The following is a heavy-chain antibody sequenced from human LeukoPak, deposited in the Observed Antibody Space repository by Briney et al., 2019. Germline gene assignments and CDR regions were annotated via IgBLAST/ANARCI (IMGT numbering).Heavy chain of an antibody. Sequence: GGSLRLSCAASGFTFSSYAMSWVRQAPGKGLEWVSSISSSGTYIYYGDSVTGRFTISRDNAKNSLYLQMNSLRAEDTAVYYCVRRYMATSAEDFDHWGQGTLVTVPS. D-gene: IGHD5-24*01. J-gene: IGHJ4*02. CDR1: GFTFSSYA. V-gene: IGHV3-21*01. CDR3: VRRYMATSAEDFDH. CDR2: ISSSGTYI.